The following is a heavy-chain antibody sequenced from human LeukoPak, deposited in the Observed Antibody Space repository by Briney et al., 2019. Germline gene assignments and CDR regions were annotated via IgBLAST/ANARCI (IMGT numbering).Heavy chain of an antibody. CDR2: IRDSGGST. D-gene: IGHD1-1*01. J-gene: IGHJ6*03. CDR1: GFTFSSYA. Sequence: GGSLRLSCAASGFTFSSYAMRWVRQAPGKGLEWVSAIRDSGGSTYYADSVKGRFTISRDNSKNTLYLQMNSLRAEDTAVYYCAKVRTGTTHYYYYMDVWGKGTTVTVSS. V-gene: IGHV3-23*01. CDR3: AKVRTGTTHYYYYMDV.